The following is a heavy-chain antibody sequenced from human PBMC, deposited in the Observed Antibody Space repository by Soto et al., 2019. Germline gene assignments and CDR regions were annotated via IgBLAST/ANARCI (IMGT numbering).Heavy chain of an antibody. CDR2: IIPILGIA. CDR1: GGTFSSYT. Sequence: QVQLVQSGAEVKKPGSSVKVSCKASGGTFSSYTISWVRQAPGQGLEWMGRIIPILGIANYAQKFQGRFTITADKSTSTVYMELSSLRSGDTAVYYCASPGYCSGGSCSGGDYWGQGTLVTVSS. J-gene: IGHJ4*02. CDR3: ASPGYCSGGSCSGGDY. V-gene: IGHV1-69*02. D-gene: IGHD2-15*01.